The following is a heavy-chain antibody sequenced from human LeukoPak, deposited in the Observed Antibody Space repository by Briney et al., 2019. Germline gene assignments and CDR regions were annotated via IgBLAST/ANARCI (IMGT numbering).Heavy chain of an antibody. CDR3: ARYKAQLWSDFDY. V-gene: IGHV4-59*01. D-gene: IGHD5-18*01. Sequence: SETLSLTCTVSGGSISSYYWSWIRQPPGKGLEWIGYIYYSGSTNYNPSLKSRVTISVDTSKNQFSPKLSSVTAADTAVYYCARYKAQLWSDFDYWGQGTLVTVSS. J-gene: IGHJ4*02. CDR2: IYYSGST. CDR1: GGSISSYY.